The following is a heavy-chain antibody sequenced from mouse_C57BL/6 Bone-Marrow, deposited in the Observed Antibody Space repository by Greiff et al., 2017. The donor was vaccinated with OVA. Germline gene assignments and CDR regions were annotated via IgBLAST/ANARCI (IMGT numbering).Heavy chain of an antibody. V-gene: IGHV1-74*01. D-gene: IGHD2-4*01. CDR1: GYTFTSYW. Sequence: QVQLQQPGADLVKPGASVKVSCTASGYTFTSYWMHWVQQRLGQGLEWIGRLHPSDSDTNYNHKFKGKATLTVDKASSTAYMQLSSLTSEDAAVYYCALDYDGAWFAYWGQGTLVTVSA. J-gene: IGHJ3*01. CDR2: LHPSDSDT. CDR3: ALDYDGAWFAY.